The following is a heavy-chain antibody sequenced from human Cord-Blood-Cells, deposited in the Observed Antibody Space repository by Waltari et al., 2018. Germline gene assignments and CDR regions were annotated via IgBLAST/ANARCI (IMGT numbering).Heavy chain of an antibody. CDR1: GFSLSTSGMR. D-gene: IGHD7-27*01. Sequence: QVTLKESGPALVTPTQTLTLNCTFPGFSLSTSGMRVSWIRKPPGKALEWLARIDWDDDKFYSTSLKTRLTISKDTSKNQVVLTMTNMDPVDTATYYCARTLTGESYYYYMDVWGKGTTVTVSS. CDR3: ARTLTGESYYYYMDV. CDR2: IDWDDDK. J-gene: IGHJ6*03. V-gene: IGHV2-70*04.